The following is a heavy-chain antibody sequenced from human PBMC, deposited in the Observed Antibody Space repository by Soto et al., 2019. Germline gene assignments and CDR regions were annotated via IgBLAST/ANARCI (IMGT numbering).Heavy chain of an antibody. CDR1: GFTVGSYY. CDR3: ARGDLTDV. CDR2: LYTGGST. V-gene: IGHV3-53*04. Sequence: GGSLRLSCAASGFTVGSYYLSWVRQAPGKGLEWVSVLYTGGSTYYADSVNGRFTISRHNSENTLYLQMNSLRVEDTAVYYCARGDLTDVWGKGTTVTVSS. J-gene: IGHJ6*04.